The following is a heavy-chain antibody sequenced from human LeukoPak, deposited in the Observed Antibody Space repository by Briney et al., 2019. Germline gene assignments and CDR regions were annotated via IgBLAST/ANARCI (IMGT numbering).Heavy chain of an antibody. J-gene: IGHJ4*02. D-gene: IGHD3-3*01. Sequence: GGSLRLSCAASGFTFSSYSMNWVRQAPGKGLEWVSYISSSSSTIYYADSVKGRFTISRDNAKNSLYLQMNSLRAEDTAVYYCARAELGNYDFWSGYLVWGQGTLVTVSS. V-gene: IGHV3-48*04. CDR2: ISSSSSTI. CDR3: ARAELGNYDFWSGYLV. CDR1: GFTFSSYS.